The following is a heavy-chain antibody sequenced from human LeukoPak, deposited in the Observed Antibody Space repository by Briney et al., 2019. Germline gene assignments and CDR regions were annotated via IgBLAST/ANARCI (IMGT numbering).Heavy chain of an antibody. CDR2: ISSSSSYI. V-gene: IGHV3-21*01. Sequence: GGSLRLSCAASGFTFSSYSMNWVRQAPGKGLEWVSSISSSSSYIYYADSVKGRFTISRDNAKNSLYLQMNSLRAEDTAVYYCARDLSVAVAVGFDYWGQGTLVTVSS. CDR1: GFTFSSYS. D-gene: IGHD2-15*01. CDR3: ARDLSVAVAVGFDY. J-gene: IGHJ4*02.